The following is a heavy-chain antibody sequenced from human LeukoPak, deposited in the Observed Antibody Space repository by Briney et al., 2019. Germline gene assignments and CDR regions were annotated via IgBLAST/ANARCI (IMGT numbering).Heavy chain of an antibody. J-gene: IGHJ3*02. D-gene: IGHD2-15*01. V-gene: IGHV1-2*02. CDR2: INPNSGGT. CDR1: GYTFTGYY. Sequence: ASVKVSCKASGYTFTGYYMHCVRQAPGQGLEWVGWINPNSGGTNYAQKFQGRVTMTRDTSISTAYMELSRLRSDDTAVYYCARECLDCSGGSCYRVNAFDIWGQGTMVTVSS. CDR3: ARECLDCSGGSCYRVNAFDI.